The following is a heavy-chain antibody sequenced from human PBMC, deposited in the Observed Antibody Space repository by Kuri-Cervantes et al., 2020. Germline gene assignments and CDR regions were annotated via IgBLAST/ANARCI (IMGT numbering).Heavy chain of an antibody. D-gene: IGHD5/OR15-5a*01. Sequence: GEYLKLSCAASGFTFSSYAMHWVRQAPGKELEWVAVISYDGSNKYYAASVKGRFTISRDNSKNTLYLQLNSLRADDTAVYYCARYSGLKGSDVFDGAFDIWGQGTVVPVSS. V-gene: IGHV3-30*07. J-gene: IGHJ3*02. CDR1: GFTFSSYA. CDR2: ISYDGSNK. CDR3: ARYSGLKGSDVFDGAFDI.